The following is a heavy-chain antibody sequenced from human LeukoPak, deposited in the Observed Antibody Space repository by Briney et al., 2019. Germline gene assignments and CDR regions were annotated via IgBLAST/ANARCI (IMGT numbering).Heavy chain of an antibody. J-gene: IGHJ4*02. CDR1: GFTFSSHG. CDR2: ISYDGTNK. Sequence: GGSLRLPCAASGFTFSSHGMHWVRQAPGKGLEWVAVISYDGTNKYYADSVKGRFTISRDNSKSTLYLQMNSLRAEDTAVYYCAKENDFVYWGQGTLVTVSS. CDR3: AKENDFVY. V-gene: IGHV3-30*18. D-gene: IGHD3-3*01.